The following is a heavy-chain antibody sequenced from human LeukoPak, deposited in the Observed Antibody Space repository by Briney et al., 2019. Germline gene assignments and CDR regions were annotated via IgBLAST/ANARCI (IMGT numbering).Heavy chain of an antibody. J-gene: IGHJ2*01. CDR3: ARRGFYWYFYL. CDR1: GGSISSYY. V-gene: IGHV4-4*07. Sequence: SETLSLTCTVSGGSISSYYWSWIRQPAGKGLEWIGRIYTSGSTNYNPSLKSRVTMSVDTCNNQLSLKVISVTAADTAIYYCARRGFYWYFYLWGRGTRVTVSS. CDR2: IYTSGST. D-gene: IGHD3-10*01.